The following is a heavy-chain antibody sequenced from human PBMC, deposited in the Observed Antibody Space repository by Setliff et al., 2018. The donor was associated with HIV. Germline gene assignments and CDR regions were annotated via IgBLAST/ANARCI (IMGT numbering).Heavy chain of an antibody. CDR3: ARFYGSGSYLQDYYFDL. V-gene: IGHV1-8*01. D-gene: IGHD3-10*01. Sequence: ASVKVSCKASGSTFTNYDINWVRQAPGRGLEWMGWMNPYSGHAGYAQKFQGRVTMTRNTSISTAYMELSSLTSEDTAFYYCARFYGSGSYLQDYYFDLWGRGTLVTVSS. CDR2: MNPYSGHA. CDR1: GSTFTNYD. J-gene: IGHJ2*01.